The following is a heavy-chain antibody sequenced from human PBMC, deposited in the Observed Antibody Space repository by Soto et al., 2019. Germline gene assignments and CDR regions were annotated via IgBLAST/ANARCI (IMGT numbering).Heavy chain of an antibody. V-gene: IGHV1-18*01. D-gene: IGHD6-13*01. CDR2: ISAYNGNT. CDR1: VYTFTSYG. J-gene: IGHJ6*02. Sequence: QVRLVPSGAEVKKPGASVKVSCKASVYTFTSYGINWLRQAPGPGLEWMGWISAYNGNTNYAQKLQGRVTMTTDTSTSTAYMELRRLRSDDTAVYYCAREPYSQKKVDYYYYGMDVWGQGTTVTVSS. CDR3: AREPYSQKKVDYYYYGMDV.